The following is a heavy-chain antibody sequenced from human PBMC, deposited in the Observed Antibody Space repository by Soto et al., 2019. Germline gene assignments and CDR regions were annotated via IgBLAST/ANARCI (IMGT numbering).Heavy chain of an antibody. D-gene: IGHD3-22*01. Sequence: QVQLVQSGAEVKKPGASVKVSCKASGYTFTSYDITWVRQATGRGPEWMGWMNPNSGNTGYALKFQGRVTMTRNTSISTAYIELSSLRSEDTAVYYCARGRPYYYDSSGYSHTGYWGQGTLVTVSS. V-gene: IGHV1-8*01. CDR3: ARGRPYYYDSSGYSHTGY. CDR2: MNPNSGNT. J-gene: IGHJ4*02. CDR1: GYTFTSYD.